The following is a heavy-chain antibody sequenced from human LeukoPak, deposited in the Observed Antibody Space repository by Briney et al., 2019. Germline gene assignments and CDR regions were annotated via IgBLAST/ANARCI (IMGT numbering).Heavy chain of an antibody. Sequence: GGSLRLSCAASGFTFSSYAMHWVRQAPGKGLEYVSAISSNGGSTYYANSVKGRFTIFRDNSKNTLYLQMNSLRAEDTAVYYCARPLLNYYDSSGYYYWGQGTLVTVSS. CDR3: ARPLLNYYDSSGYYY. D-gene: IGHD3-22*01. J-gene: IGHJ4*02. V-gene: IGHV3-64*01. CDR1: GFTFSSYA. CDR2: ISSNGGST.